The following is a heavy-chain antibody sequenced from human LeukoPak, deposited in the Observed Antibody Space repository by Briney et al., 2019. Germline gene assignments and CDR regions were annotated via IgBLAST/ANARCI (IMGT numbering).Heavy chain of an antibody. Sequence: SETLSLTCTVSGGSISSNSHYWAWIRQPPGKGLEWIGSIHYSGSTFYSPSLESRVTISVDTSKNQFSLILTSVTASDTAVYYCAREEASVGDYWGQGILVTVSS. J-gene: IGHJ4*02. CDR3: AREEASVGDY. CDR1: GGSISSNSHY. D-gene: IGHD2-21*01. V-gene: IGHV4-39*01. CDR2: IHYSGST.